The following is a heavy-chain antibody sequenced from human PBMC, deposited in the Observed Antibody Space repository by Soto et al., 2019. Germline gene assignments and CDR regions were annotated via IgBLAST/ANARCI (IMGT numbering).Heavy chain of an antibody. J-gene: IGHJ6*02. CDR2: IYYSGST. CDR3: ASENDFWSGGMDV. D-gene: IGHD3-3*01. V-gene: IGHV4-39*01. CDR1: GGSISISSYY. Sequence: PSDTLSLTCTVSGGSISISSYYWGWIRQPPGKGLEWIGSIYYSGSTYYNPSLKSRVTISVDTSKNQFSLKLSSVTAADTAVYYCASENDFWSGGMDVWGQGTTVTVSS.